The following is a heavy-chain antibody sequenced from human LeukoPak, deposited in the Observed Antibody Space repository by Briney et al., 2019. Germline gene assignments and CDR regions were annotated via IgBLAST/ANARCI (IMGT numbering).Heavy chain of an antibody. J-gene: IGHJ4*02. D-gene: IGHD1-26*01. CDR2: IYYSGST. V-gene: IGHV4-59*08. Sequence: SETLSLTCTVSGGSISSYYWSWIRQPPGKGLEWIGYIYYSGSTNYNVALESRVTILVDTSKKQLSLKLSSVTAADTAVYYSARHPGIRYSGSYVYYWDQGTLVTVSS. CDR1: GGSISSYY. CDR3: ARHPGIRYSGSYVYY.